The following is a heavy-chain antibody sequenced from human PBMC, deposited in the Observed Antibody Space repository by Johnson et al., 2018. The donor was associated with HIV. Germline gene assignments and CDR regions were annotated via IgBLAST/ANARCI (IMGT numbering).Heavy chain of an antibody. CDR2: IYTGGNT. Sequence: VQLVESGGGVVQPGGSLRLSCPASGFTVSSNYISWVRQAPGKGLEWVPVIYTGGNTYYADSVKGRFPISRDNSKNTLYLQMNSLRVEDTAVYYCVKEASRGTVTQAPDAFDIWGQGTVVTVSS. V-gene: IGHV3-66*02. D-gene: IGHD4-17*01. CDR3: VKEASRGTVTQAPDAFDI. J-gene: IGHJ3*02. CDR1: GFTVSSNY.